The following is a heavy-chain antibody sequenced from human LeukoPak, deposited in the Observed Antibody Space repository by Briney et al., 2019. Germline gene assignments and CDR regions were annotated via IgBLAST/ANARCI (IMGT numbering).Heavy chain of an antibody. CDR3: ARGIGGRGWYYFDY. Sequence: SETLSLTCTVSGGSISSSSYYWGWIRQPPGKGLEWIGSIYYSGSTNYNPSLKSRVTISLDTSKNQFSLKLSSVTAADTAVYYCARGIGGRGWYYFDYWGQGTLVTVSS. V-gene: IGHV4-39*07. CDR2: IYYSGST. D-gene: IGHD6-19*01. J-gene: IGHJ4*02. CDR1: GGSISSSSYY.